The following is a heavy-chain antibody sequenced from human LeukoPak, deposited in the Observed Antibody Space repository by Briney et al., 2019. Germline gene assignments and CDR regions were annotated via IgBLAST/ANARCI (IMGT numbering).Heavy chain of an antibody. Sequence: GGSLRLSCAASGFTFSSYAMHWVRQAPGKGLEWVAVISYDGSNKYYADSVKGRFTISRDNSKNTLYLQMNSLRAEDTAVYYCARGGEYYYDSSGTEYWGQGTLVTVSS. V-gene: IGHV3-30*04. CDR2: ISYDGSNK. J-gene: IGHJ4*02. CDR1: GFTFSSYA. D-gene: IGHD3-22*01. CDR3: ARGGEYYYDSSGTEY.